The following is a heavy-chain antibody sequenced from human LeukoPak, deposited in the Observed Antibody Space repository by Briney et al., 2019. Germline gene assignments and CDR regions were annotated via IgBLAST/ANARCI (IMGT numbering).Heavy chain of an antibody. CDR1: GGSFSGYY. CDR3: ARGLRSGGSCGVDY. CDR2: INHSGST. D-gene: IGHD2-15*01. V-gene: IGHV4-34*01. J-gene: IGHJ4*02. Sequence: PSETLSLTCAVYGGSFSGYYWSWIRQSPGKGLEWIGEINHSGSTNSNPSLKSRVTISIDTSKNQFSLRLTSVPAAAPAVYYCARGLRSGGSCGVDYWGQGTLVAVSS.